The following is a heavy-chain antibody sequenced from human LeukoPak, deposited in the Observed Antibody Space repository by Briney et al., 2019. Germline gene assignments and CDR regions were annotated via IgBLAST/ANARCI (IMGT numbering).Heavy chain of an antibody. D-gene: IGHD3-3*01. CDR2: IKQDGSEK. V-gene: IGHV3-7*01. CDR3: ARASVDTSGYYYQGFDY. J-gene: IGHJ4*02. Sequence: GGSLRLSCAASGFIFSSYWMSWVRQAPGKGLEWVANIKQDGSEKYYVDSVKGRFTISRDNAKNSLYLQVNSLTAEDTAVYYCARASVDTSGYYYQGFDYWGQGTLVTVSS. CDR1: GFIFSSYW.